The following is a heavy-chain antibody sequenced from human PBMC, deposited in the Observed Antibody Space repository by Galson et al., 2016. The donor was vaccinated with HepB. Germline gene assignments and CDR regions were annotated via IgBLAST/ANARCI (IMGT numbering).Heavy chain of an antibody. Sequence: QSGAEVKKPEESLKISCKGFGYSFSTYWINWVRQMPGKGLEWMGRIDPTDSYTNYSPSFQGHVTISADKSISTAYLQWSSRKASDTAMFYCARQGRGLRAPIDDWGQGTLVTVSS. J-gene: IGHJ4*02. CDR2: IDPTDSYT. CDR3: ARQGRGLRAPIDD. CDR1: GYSFSTYW. D-gene: IGHD3-16*01. V-gene: IGHV5-10-1*01.